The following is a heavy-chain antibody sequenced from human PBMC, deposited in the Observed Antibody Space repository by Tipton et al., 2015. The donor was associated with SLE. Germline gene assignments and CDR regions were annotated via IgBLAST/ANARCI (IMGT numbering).Heavy chain of an antibody. CDR3: ARGVSFDS. Sequence: LRLSCTVSGGSISSGGYYWSWIRQHPGKGLEWIGDIYYSGSTYYNPSLKSRVIISVDTSKNQFSLKLSSVTVADTAVYYCARGVSFDSWGPGTLVTVSS. CDR2: IYYSGST. CDR1: GGSISSGGYY. J-gene: IGHJ4*02. V-gene: IGHV4-31*03.